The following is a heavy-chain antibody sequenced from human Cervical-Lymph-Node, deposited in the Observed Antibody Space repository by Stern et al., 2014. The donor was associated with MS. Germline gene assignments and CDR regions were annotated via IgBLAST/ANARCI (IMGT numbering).Heavy chain of an antibody. V-gene: IGHV1-18*01. Sequence: QGQLVQSGGEVKKPGASVKLSCKASGYTFTGYGISWLRQAPGQGLEWMGRIGGYNGDIKYAQMVQGRVTMTIDTSTTTVHMELRSLRSDDTAMYYCARDRGEWLLPHAFDIWGQGTFVTVSS. CDR2: IGGYNGDI. CDR3: ARDRGEWLLPHAFDI. CDR1: GYTFTGYG. D-gene: IGHD3-3*01. J-gene: IGHJ3*02.